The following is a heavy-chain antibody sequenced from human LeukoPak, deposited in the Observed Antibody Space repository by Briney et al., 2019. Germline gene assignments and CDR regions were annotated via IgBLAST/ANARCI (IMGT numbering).Heavy chain of an antibody. D-gene: IGHD3/OR15-3a*01. J-gene: IGHJ4*02. CDR2: ISSSGSTI. V-gene: IGHV3-48*03. Sequence: PGGSLRLSCAASGFTFSSYEMNWVREAPGKGLEWVSYISSSGSTIYYADSVKGRFTISRENAKNSLYLQMNSLRAGDTAVYYCARAPAKSLDLDYWGQGTLVTVSS. CDR3: ARAPAKSLDLDY. CDR1: GFTFSSYE.